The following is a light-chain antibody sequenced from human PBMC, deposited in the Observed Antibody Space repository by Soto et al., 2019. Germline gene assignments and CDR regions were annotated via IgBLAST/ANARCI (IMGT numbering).Light chain of an antibody. V-gene: IGKV1-39*01. Sequence: DIQMTQSPASLSASVGDRVTISCRASQSIGRNLNWYQQKPGKAPTLLMFTSSNLQSGVPSRFSGSGSGTDFILTISSLQPEDFATYYCQQANSFPLTFGQGTRLEIK. CDR2: TSS. J-gene: IGKJ5*01. CDR1: QSIGRN. CDR3: QQANSFPLT.